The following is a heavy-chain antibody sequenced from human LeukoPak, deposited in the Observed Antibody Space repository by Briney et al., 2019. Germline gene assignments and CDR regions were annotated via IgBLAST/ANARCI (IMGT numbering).Heavy chain of an antibody. Sequence: PGRSLRLSCAASGFTFSSYGMHWVRQAPGKGLEWVAVIWYDGSNKYYADSVKGRFTISRDNSKNTLYLQMNSLRAEDTAVYYCAKDTLSTVTTDYWGQGTLVTVSS. CDR1: GFTFSSYG. CDR3: AKDTLSTVTTDY. V-gene: IGHV3-33*06. CDR2: IWYDGSNK. D-gene: IGHD4-17*01. J-gene: IGHJ4*02.